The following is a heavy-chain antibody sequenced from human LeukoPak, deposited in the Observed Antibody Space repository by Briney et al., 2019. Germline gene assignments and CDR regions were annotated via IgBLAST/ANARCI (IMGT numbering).Heavy chain of an antibody. V-gene: IGHV3-21*04. Sequence: GGSLRLSCAASGFTFSSYSMNWVRQAPGKGLEWVSSISSSSSYIYYADSVKGRFTISRDNSKNTLYLQMNSLRAEDTAVYYCAKEPSVAFDIWGQGTMVTVSS. D-gene: IGHD3-10*01. CDR2: ISSSSSYI. CDR3: AKEPSVAFDI. J-gene: IGHJ3*02. CDR1: GFTFSSYS.